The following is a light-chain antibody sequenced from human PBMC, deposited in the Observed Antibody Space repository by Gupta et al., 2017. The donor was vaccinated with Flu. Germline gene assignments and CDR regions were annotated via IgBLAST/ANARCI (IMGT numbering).Light chain of an antibody. J-gene: IGKJ4*01. Sequence: VGDRVTITCQASQDISNYLNWYQQKPGKAPKLLIYDASNLETGVPSRFSGSGSGTDFTFTISSLQPEDIATYYCQQYDNLLTFGGGTKVEIK. CDR1: QDISNY. CDR3: QQYDNLLT. V-gene: IGKV1-33*01. CDR2: DAS.